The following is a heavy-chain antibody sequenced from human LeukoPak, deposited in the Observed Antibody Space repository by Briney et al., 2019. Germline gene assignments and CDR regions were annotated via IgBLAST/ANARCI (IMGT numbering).Heavy chain of an antibody. Sequence: ASVKVSCKASGGTFSSYAISWVRQAPGQGLEWMGGIIPIFGTANYAQKFQGRVTITADKSTSTANMELSSLRSEDTAVYYCARAAYYDFWSGSFRAAGYYYYYMDVWGKGTTVTVSS. J-gene: IGHJ6*03. V-gene: IGHV1-69*06. D-gene: IGHD3-3*01. CDR3: ARAAYYDFWSGSFRAAGYYYYYMDV. CDR1: GGTFSSYA. CDR2: IIPIFGTA.